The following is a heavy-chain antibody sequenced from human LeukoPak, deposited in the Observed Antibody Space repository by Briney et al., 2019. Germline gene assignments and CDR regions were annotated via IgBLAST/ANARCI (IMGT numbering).Heavy chain of an antibody. CDR2: IRYDGSNK. J-gene: IGHJ4*02. CDR1: GFTFSNYN. V-gene: IGHV3-30*02. Sequence: GGSLRLSCAASGFTFSNYNMNWVRQAPGKGPEWVAFIRYDGSNKYYADSVKGRFTISRDNSKNTLYLQMNSLRAEDTAVYYCAKVGERFLEWQPYYFDYWGQGTLVTVSS. CDR3: AKVGERFLEWQPYYFDY. D-gene: IGHD3-3*01.